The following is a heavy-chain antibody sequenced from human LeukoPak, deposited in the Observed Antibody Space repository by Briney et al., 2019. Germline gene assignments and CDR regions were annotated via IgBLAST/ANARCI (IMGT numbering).Heavy chain of an antibody. CDR1: GYTFTSYD. Sequence: GASVKASCKASGYTFTSYDINWVRQATGQGLEWMGWMNPNSGNTGYAQKFQGRVTMTRNTSISTAYMELSSLRSEDTAVYYCARDAADYGDSFDPWGQGTLVTVSS. D-gene: IGHD4-17*01. V-gene: IGHV1-8*01. CDR3: ARDAADYGDSFDP. CDR2: MNPNSGNT. J-gene: IGHJ5*02.